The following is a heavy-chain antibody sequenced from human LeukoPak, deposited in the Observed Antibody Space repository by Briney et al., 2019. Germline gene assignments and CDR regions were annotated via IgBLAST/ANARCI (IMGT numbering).Heavy chain of an antibody. D-gene: IGHD1-1*01. CDR1: GYTFTGYY. Sequence: GASVKVSCKASGYTFTGYYMHWVRQAPGQGLEWMGWINPHSGGTNYAQKFQGRVTMTRDTSISTAYMERSRLRSDDTAVYYCASGGTTGTTSDYYYYYMDVWGKGTTVTVSS. CDR2: INPHSGGT. J-gene: IGHJ6*03. V-gene: IGHV1-2*02. CDR3: ASGGTTGTTSDYYYYYMDV.